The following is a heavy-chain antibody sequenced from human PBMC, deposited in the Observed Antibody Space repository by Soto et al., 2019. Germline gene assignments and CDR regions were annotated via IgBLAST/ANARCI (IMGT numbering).Heavy chain of an antibody. J-gene: IGHJ4*02. CDR1: GFTFSTYE. CDR3: VRDTMRASAAASLDY. CDR2: ISVSGNII. V-gene: IGHV3-48*03. Sequence: PGGSLRLSCAASGFTFSTYEFNWVRQAPGRGLEWISYISVSGNIIKYADSVKGRFTISRDNAENSLHLHMSSLRVDDTAVYFCVRDTMRASAAASLDYWGRGTQVTVSS. D-gene: IGHD6-13*01.